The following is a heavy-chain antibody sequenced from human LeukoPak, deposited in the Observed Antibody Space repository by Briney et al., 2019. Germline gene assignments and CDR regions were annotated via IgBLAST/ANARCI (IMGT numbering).Heavy chain of an antibody. Sequence: LGGSLRLSCAASGFTFSSYEMNWVRQAPGKGLEWVSYISSSGSTIYYADSVKGRFTISRDNAKNSLYLQMNSLRAEDTAVYYCATLDSSREYFQHWGQGTLVTVSS. CDR1: GFTFSSYE. J-gene: IGHJ1*01. V-gene: IGHV3-48*03. CDR2: ISSSGSTI. CDR3: ATLDSSREYFQH. D-gene: IGHD6-6*01.